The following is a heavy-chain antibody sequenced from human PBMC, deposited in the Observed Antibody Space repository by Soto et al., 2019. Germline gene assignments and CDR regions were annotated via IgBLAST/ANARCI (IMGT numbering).Heavy chain of an antibody. D-gene: IGHD1-26*01. CDR1: GFTFSSYA. CDR3: ARGGRGATGYYYYGMDV. Sequence: QVQLVETGGGVVQPGRSLRLSCAASGFTFSSYAMHWVRQAPGKGLEWVAVISYDGSNKYYADSVKGRFTISRDNSKNTLYLQMNSLRPEDTAVYFCARGGRGATGYYYYGMDVWGQGTTVTVSS. V-gene: IGHV3-30-3*01. CDR2: ISYDGSNK. J-gene: IGHJ6*02.